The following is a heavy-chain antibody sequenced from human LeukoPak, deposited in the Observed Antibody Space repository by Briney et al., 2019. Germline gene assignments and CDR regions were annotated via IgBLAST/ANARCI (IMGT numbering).Heavy chain of an antibody. Sequence: PGGSLRLSCAASGFTFSSYSVNWVRQAPGKGLEWVAVISYDGSNKYYADSVKGRFTISRDNSKNTLYLQMNSLRAEDTAVYYCARDLSIAAAGTEYYLDYWGQGTLVTVSS. CDR1: GFTFSSYS. V-gene: IGHV3-30*03. D-gene: IGHD6-13*01. J-gene: IGHJ4*02. CDR2: ISYDGSNK. CDR3: ARDLSIAAAGTEYYLDY.